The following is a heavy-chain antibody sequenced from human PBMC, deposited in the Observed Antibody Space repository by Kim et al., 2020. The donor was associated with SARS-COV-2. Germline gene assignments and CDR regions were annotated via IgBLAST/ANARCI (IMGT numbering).Heavy chain of an antibody. CDR3: ARDHGISGLWFGELLD. CDR2: INTNTGNP. D-gene: IGHD3-10*01. Sequence: ASVKVSCKASGYTFTSYAMNWVRQAPGQGLEWMGWINTNTGNPTYAQGFTGRFVFSLDTSVSTAYLQISSLKAEDTAVYYCARDHGISGLWFGELLDWGQGTLVTVSS. CDR1: GYTFTSYA. V-gene: IGHV7-4-1*02. J-gene: IGHJ4*02.